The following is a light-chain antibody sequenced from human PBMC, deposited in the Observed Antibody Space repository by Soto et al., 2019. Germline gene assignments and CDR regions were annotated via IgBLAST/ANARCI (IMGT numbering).Light chain of an antibody. CDR3: QQYHNWPPVT. J-gene: IGKJ4*01. CDR2: GAS. CDR1: QSISRN. V-gene: IGKV3-15*01. Sequence: ETVTTQSPATLSVSRGERATLSCRASQSISRNLAWYQQKPGQAPRLLIYGASTRATGIPARFSGRGSGTEFSLTISSLQSEDFAVYYCQQYHNWPPVTFGGGTKVEIK.